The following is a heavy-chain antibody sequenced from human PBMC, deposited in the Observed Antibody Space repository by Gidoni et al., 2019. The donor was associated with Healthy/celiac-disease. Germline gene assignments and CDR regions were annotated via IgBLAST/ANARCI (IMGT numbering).Heavy chain of an antibody. Sequence: QVQLQESGPGLVKPSQTLSLTCTVPGGSISRGGYYWSWVRQHPGKCLEVIGYIYYSGSTYYNPSLKSRVTISVDTSKNQFALKLRSVTAADTAVYYCARGGRNVYGDYSFDYWGQGTLVTVSS. V-gene: IGHV4-31*03. CDR3: ARGGRNVYGDYSFDY. J-gene: IGHJ4*02. CDR1: GGSISRGGYY. CDR2: IYYSGST. D-gene: IGHD4-17*01.